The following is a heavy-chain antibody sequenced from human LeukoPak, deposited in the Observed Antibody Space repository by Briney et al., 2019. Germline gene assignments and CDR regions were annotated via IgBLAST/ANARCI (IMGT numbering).Heavy chain of an antibody. CDR1: GGSINTCY. Sequence: PSETLSLTCTVSGGSINTCYWNWIRQPPGKGLEWIGYNYYSGNTNYNPSLKSRVSISVDTSKNQFSLKLNSVTPADTAVVYCARRGGKWGDVDYGGQGTLVTVSS. V-gene: IGHV4-59*01. CDR2: NYYSGNT. J-gene: IGHJ4*02. D-gene: IGHD1-26*01. CDR3: ARRGGKWGDVDY.